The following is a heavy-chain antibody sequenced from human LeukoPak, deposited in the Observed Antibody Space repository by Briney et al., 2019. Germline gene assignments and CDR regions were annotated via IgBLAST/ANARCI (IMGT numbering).Heavy chain of an antibody. V-gene: IGHV4-59*08. Sequence: SETLSLTCTVSGGSTSNYYWSWIRQPPGKGLEWIGYIYYSGSTNYNPSLKSRVTISIDTSKNQFSLKLTSVTAADTAVYYCARHRDDDYGDYGFRFDPWGQGTLVTVSS. CDR1: GGSTSNYY. J-gene: IGHJ5*02. CDR2: IYYSGST. D-gene: IGHD4-17*01. CDR3: ARHRDDDYGDYGFRFDP.